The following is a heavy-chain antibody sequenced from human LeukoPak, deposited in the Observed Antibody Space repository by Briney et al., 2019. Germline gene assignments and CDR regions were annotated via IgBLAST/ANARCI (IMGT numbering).Heavy chain of an antibody. CDR3: RTELIRGVMTTAFVI. Sequence: GGSLRLSCAASGFTFSSYAMSWVRQAPGKGLEWVAVIWYDGSNKYYADSVKGRFTISRDNSKNTLYLQMNSLRDEDTAVYYCRTELIRGVMTTAFVIWGQGTMVTVSS. J-gene: IGHJ3*02. CDR2: IWYDGSNK. V-gene: IGHV3-33*08. CDR1: GFTFSSYA. D-gene: IGHD3-10*01.